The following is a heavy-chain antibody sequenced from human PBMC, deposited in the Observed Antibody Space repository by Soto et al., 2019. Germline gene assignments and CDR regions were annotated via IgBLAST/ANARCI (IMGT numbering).Heavy chain of an antibody. J-gene: IGHJ4*02. CDR3: AKDRASSCYLYYLDY. CDR2: ISYDGSNK. D-gene: IGHD6-25*01. V-gene: IGHV3-30*18. Sequence: GGSLRLSCAASGFTFSSYGMHWVRQAPGKGLEWVAVISYDGSNKYYADSVKGRFTISRDNSKNTLYLQMNSLRAEDTSVNYCAKDRASSCYLYYLDYWGQGTTVTVSS. CDR1: GFTFSSYG.